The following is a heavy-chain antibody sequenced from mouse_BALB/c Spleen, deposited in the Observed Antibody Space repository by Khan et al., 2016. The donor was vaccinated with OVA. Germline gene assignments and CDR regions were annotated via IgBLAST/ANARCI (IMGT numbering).Heavy chain of an antibody. J-gene: IGHJ2*01. CDR2: IYPGNSDT. Sequence: VQLKQSGTVLARPGASVKMSCKASGYSFTSYWMHWVKQRPGQGLEWIGAIYPGNSDTRYNQKFKGKAKLTAVTSASTAYMELISPTNEDSAVYYCTRSYDSYYFDYWGQGTTLTVSS. CDR3: TRSYDSYYFDY. CDR1: GYSFTSYW. V-gene: IGHV1-5*01. D-gene: IGHD2-4*01.